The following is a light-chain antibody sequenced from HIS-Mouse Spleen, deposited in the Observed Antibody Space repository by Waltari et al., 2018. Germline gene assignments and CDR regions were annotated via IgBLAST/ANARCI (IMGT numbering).Light chain of an antibody. CDR2: EGS. Sequence: QSALTQPASVSGSPGQSITISCTGTSSDVGRYNPFSWYQQHPGKAPKLMIYEGSKRPSGVSNRFSGSKSGNTASLTISGLQAEDEADYYCCSYAGSSTFEVFGGGTKLTVL. CDR3: CSYAGSSTFEV. V-gene: IGLV2-23*03. CDR1: SSDVGRYNP. J-gene: IGLJ3*02.